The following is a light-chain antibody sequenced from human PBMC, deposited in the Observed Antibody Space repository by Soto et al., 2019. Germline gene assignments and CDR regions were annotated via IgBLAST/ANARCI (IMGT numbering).Light chain of an antibody. Sequence: QSALTQSPSASGSPGQSVTISCTRTSSDIGGYNSVSWYQQHPGKAPKVMIYDVSKRPSGVPDRFSGSKSGNTASLTVSALQAEDEADYYCSSYTDRNNLVFGTGTKVTVL. CDR2: DVS. CDR1: SSDIGGYNS. J-gene: IGLJ1*01. V-gene: IGLV2-8*01. CDR3: SSYTDRNNLV.